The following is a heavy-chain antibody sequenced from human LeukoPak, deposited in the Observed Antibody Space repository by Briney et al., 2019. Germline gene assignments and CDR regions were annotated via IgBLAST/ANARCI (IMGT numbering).Heavy chain of an antibody. CDR3: ARQQYSSSWYSENWFDP. V-gene: IGHV4-61*02. J-gene: IGHJ5*02. Sequence: SETLSLTCTVSGGSISSGSYYWSWIRQPAGKGLEWIGRIYTSGSTNYNPSLKSRVTISVDTSKNQFSLKLSSVTAADTAVYYCARQQYSSSWYSENWFDPWGQGTLVTVSS. D-gene: IGHD6-13*01. CDR1: GGSISSGSYY. CDR2: IYTSGST.